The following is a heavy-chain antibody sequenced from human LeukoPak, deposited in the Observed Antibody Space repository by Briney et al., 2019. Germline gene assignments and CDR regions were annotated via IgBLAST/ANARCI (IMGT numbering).Heavy chain of an antibody. CDR1: GFTFSRHW. J-gene: IGHJ4*02. D-gene: IGHD2-15*01. Sequence: GGSLSLSCAASGFTFSRHWMSWVRQAPGKGLEWVANIKEDGREKKYVDSVEDRFTISRDNTKNSVYLQMSGLRVDDTAIYYCARDKEGGSNDHWGQGTLVTVSS. CDR2: IKEDGREK. V-gene: IGHV3-7*01. CDR3: ARDKEGGSNDH.